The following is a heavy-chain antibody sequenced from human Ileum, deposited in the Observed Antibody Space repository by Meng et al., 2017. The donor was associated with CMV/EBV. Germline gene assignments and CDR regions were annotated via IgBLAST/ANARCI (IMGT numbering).Heavy chain of an antibody. CDR2: VSYTGA. Sequence: GSLRLSCTVSGDSISSYYWSWIRQSPGKGLEWIGYVSYTGANKNPSLQSRVSTSMDTSKNQFSLKLRSVTAADTAVYYCARDRHYNDMSGYYRYFDYWGQGMLVTFSS. J-gene: IGHJ4*02. CDR1: GDSISSYY. D-gene: IGHD3-22*01. V-gene: IGHV4-59*01. CDR3: ARDRHYNDMSGYYRYFDY.